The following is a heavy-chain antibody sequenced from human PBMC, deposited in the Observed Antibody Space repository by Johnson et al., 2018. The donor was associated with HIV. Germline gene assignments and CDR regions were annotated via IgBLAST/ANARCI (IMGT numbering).Heavy chain of an antibody. J-gene: IGHJ3*02. CDR3: ARDLNRYYYGSVKAFDI. CDR1: GFTFDDYA. Sequence: LVESGGGLVQPGRSLRLSCAASGFTFDDYAMHWVRQAPGKGLEWVSGISWNSGSIGYADSVKGRFTISRDNSKNTLYLQMNSLRAEDTAVYYCARDLNRYYYGSVKAFDIWGQGTMVTVSS. D-gene: IGHD3-10*01. V-gene: IGHV3-9*01. CDR2: ISWNSGSI.